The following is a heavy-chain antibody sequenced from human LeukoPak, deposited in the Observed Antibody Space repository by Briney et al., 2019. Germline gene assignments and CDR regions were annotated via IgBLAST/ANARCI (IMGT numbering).Heavy chain of an antibody. V-gene: IGHV4-59*08. J-gene: IGHJ3*02. D-gene: IGHD3-10*01. Sequence: SETLSLTCTVTGDSLNSYYWSWIRQPPGKGLEWIGYIYYSGSTNYNPSLKSRVTISLDTSKNQFSLKLTSVTAVDTAVYYCARVWFGDPSGAFDIWGQGTMVTVSS. CDR2: IYYSGST. CDR3: ARVWFGDPSGAFDI. CDR1: GDSLNSYY.